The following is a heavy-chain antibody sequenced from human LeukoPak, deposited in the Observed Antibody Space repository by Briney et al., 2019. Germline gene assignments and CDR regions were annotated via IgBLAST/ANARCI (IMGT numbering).Heavy chain of an antibody. Sequence: SETLSLTCTVSGGSISSSSYYWGWIRQPPGKGLEWIGSIYYSGSTYYNPSLESRVTISVDTSKNQFSLKLSSVTAADTAVYYCARVDIVVVPSSNFDYWGQGTLVTVSS. D-gene: IGHD2-2*01. J-gene: IGHJ4*02. V-gene: IGHV4-39*01. CDR3: ARVDIVVVPSSNFDY. CDR2: IYYSGST. CDR1: GGSISSSSYY.